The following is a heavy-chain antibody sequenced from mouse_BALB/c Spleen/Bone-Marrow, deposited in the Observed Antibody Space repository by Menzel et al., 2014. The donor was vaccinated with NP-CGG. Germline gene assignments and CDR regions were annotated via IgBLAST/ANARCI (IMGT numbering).Heavy chain of an antibody. CDR3: ARTAPENFDY. J-gene: IGHJ2*01. CDR2: IDPANGNT. Sequence: VHVKQSGAELVKPGASVKLSCTASGFNIKDTYMHWVKQRPDQGLEWIGRIDPANGNTKYDPKFQGKATITADTSSNTAYLQLSSLTSEDTAVYYCARTAPENFDYWGQGTTLTVSS. CDR1: GFNIKDTY. V-gene: IGHV14-3*02. D-gene: IGHD1-2*01.